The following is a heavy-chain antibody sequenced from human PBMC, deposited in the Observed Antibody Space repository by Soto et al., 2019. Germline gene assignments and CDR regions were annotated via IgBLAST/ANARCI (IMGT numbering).Heavy chain of an antibody. CDR2: IYSGGST. Sequence: EVQLVETGGGLIQPGGSLRLSCAASGFTVSSNYMSWVRQAPGKGLEWVSVIYSGGSTYYADSVKGRFTISRDNSKNTLYLQVNSLRAEDTAVYYCARVGSGSYPPPDWYFDLWGRGTLVTVSS. J-gene: IGHJ2*01. D-gene: IGHD1-26*01. CDR3: ARVGSGSYPPPDWYFDL. V-gene: IGHV3-53*02. CDR1: GFTVSSNY.